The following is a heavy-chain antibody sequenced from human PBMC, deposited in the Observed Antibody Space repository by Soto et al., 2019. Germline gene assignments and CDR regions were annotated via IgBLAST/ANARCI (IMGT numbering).Heavy chain of an antibody. D-gene: IGHD2-8*02. J-gene: IGHJ3*02. CDR2: ISGSGGST. V-gene: IGHV3-23*01. Sequence: HPGGSLRLSCAASGFTFSSYAMSWVRQAPGKGLEWVSAISGSGGSTYYADSVKGRFTISRDNSKNTLYLQMNSLRAEDTAVYYCAKVNRVLAGWDGAFDIWGQGTMVTVSS. CDR1: GFTFSSYA. CDR3: AKVNRVLAGWDGAFDI.